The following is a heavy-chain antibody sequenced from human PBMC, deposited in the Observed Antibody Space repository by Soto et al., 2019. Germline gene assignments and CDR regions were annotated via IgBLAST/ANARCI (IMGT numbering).Heavy chain of an antibody. D-gene: IGHD1-26*01. CDR3: AKGANEPIDS. J-gene: IGHJ4*02. CDR1: GLIFDIDA. Sequence: EVQLLESGGGSVQPGGSLRLSCAASGLIFDIDAMSWVRQAPGKGLEWVSSISGSGSTTFYADSVKGRFTISRDNSKNTLYVQMNSLRVEDTAIYYCAKGANEPIDSWGQGTLVTVSS. V-gene: IGHV3-23*01. CDR2: ISGSGSTT.